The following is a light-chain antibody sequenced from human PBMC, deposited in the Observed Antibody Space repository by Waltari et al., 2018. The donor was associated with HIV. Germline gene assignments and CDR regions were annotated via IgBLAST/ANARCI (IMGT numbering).Light chain of an antibody. V-gene: IGLV3-25*03. CDR1: TLSTQY. CDR3: QSADNSGTYV. CDR2: RDI. J-gene: IGLJ1*01. Sequence: SYDLTQPPSVSVSPGQTARITCSGDTLSTQYSYGSQQKSGQAPGLVIFRDIERPSGIPGRFSGARSGATVTLTISGVQAEDEADYYCQSADNSGTYVCATGTQVTVL.